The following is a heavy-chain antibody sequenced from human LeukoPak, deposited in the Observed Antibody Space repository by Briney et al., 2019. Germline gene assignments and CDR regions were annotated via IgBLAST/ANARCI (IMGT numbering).Heavy chain of an antibody. J-gene: IGHJ3*02. CDR3: ARALRIAAAGPYQSAFDI. V-gene: IGHV3-48*02. CDR2: IIRISSTI. D-gene: IGHD6-13*01. CDR1: EFTFSTYS. Sequence: GGSLRLSCAASEFTFSTYSMDWVRQAPGKGLEWVSYIIRISSTIYYADSVKGRFTISRDNAKNSLYLQMNSLRDEDTAVYYCARALRIAAAGPYQSAFDIWGQGTMVTVSS.